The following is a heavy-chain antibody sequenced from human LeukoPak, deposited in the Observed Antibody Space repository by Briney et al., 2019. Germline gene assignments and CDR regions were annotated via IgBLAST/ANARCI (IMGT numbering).Heavy chain of an antibody. J-gene: IGHJ4*02. Sequence: PGGSLRLSCAASGFTFDDYAMSWVRQAPGKGLEWVSGINWNGGSTGYADSVKGRFTISRDNAKNSLYLQMNSLRAEDTAVYYCAKDSPWPRSGCSDYWGQGTLVTVSS. V-gene: IGHV3-20*04. D-gene: IGHD6-19*01. CDR3: AKDSPWPRSGCSDY. CDR2: INWNGGST. CDR1: GFTFDDYA.